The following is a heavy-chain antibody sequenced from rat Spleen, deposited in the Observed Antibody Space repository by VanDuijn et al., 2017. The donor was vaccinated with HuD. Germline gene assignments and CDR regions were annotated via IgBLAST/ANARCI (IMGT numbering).Heavy chain of an antibody. Sequence: VKLVESGGGLVHPGRSLKLSCAVSGFNFDDYWMTWVRQPPGKGLEWMGAIWSGGSTDYNPTLKSRLSISRDTSKSQVFLKMNSLQTEDTAIYFCTGGNGYYWGQGVMVTVSS. D-gene: IGHD1-12*03. CDR3: TGGNGYY. CDR1: GFNFDDYW. J-gene: IGHJ2*01. V-gene: IGHV2-19*01. CDR2: IWSGGST.